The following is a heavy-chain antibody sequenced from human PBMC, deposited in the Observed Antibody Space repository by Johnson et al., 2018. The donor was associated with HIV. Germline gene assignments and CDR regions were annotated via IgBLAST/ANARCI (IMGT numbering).Heavy chain of an antibody. Sequence: QVQLVESGGGVVQPGRSLRLSCAASGFTFSSYAMHWVRQAPGKGLEWVAVISYDGSNKYYADSVKGRFTISRDNSKNTRYLQMNSLRAEVTAVYYCARVPNDAFDIWGQGTMVTVSS. V-gene: IGHV3-30-3*01. CDR1: GFTFSSYA. J-gene: IGHJ3*02. CDR2: ISYDGSNK. CDR3: ARVPNDAFDI.